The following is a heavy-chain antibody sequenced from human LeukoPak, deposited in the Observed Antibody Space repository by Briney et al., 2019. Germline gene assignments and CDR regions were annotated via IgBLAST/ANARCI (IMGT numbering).Heavy chain of an antibody. J-gene: IGHJ4*02. V-gene: IGHV4-39*07. CDR3: ARHETPSAYYDSSGFHLDY. CDR1: GGSISNSFYY. CDR2: IYYSGST. D-gene: IGHD3-22*01. Sequence: ASETLSLTCTVSGGSISNSFYYWGWIRQPPGKGLEWIGSIYYSGSTYYNPSLKSRVTISVDTSKNQFSLKLSSVTAADTAVYYCARHETPSAYYDSSGFHLDYWGQGTLVTVSS.